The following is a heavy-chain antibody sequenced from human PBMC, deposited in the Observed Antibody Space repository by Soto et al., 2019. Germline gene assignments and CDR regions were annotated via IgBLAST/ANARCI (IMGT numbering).Heavy chain of an antibody. J-gene: IGHJ6*03. Sequence: GESLKISCKGSGYSFTSYWIGWVRQMPGKGLEWMGIIYPGDSDTRYSPSFQGQVTISADKSISTAYLQWSSLKASDTAMYYCARSFSPPYDFWSGSQGNDYYYYNMDVWGKGTTVTV. D-gene: IGHD3-3*01. CDR1: GYSFTSYW. V-gene: IGHV5-51*01. CDR2: IYPGDSDT. CDR3: ARSFSPPYDFWSGSQGNDYYYYNMDV.